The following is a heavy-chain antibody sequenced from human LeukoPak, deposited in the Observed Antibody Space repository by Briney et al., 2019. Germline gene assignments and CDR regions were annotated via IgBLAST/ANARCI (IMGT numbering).Heavy chain of an antibody. CDR3: AREGQVWSHYYYYYMDV. Sequence: ASVKVSCKASGYTFTSYYIYWVRQAPGQGLEWMGIINPSDGGTTYAQNFQGRVTMTSDMSTSTLYMDLSSLRSDDTAVYYCAREGQVWSHYYYYYMDVWGKGTTVTVSS. CDR2: INPSDGGT. J-gene: IGHJ6*03. D-gene: IGHD5-18*01. CDR1: GYTFTSYY. V-gene: IGHV1-46*01.